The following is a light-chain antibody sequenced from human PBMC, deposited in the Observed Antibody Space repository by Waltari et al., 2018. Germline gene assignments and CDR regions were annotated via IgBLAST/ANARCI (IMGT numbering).Light chain of an antibody. CDR3: QAWDSSTPSYV. CDR2: EDS. CDR1: KLGDKY. Sequence: SYELTQPPSASVSPAQTASITCSGAKLGDKYTCWYQQKPGQSPVQVIYEDSKRPSGIPERFSGSNSGNTATLTISGTQGMDEADYYCQAWDSSTPSYVFGTGTKVTVL. J-gene: IGLJ1*01. V-gene: IGLV3-1*01.